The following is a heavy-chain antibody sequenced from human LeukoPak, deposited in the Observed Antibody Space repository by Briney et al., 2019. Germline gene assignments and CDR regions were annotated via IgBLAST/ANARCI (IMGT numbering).Heavy chain of an antibody. CDR1: GGSFSGYY. CDR3: ARNGWLVNPTPSAEYFQH. D-gene: IGHD6-19*01. CDR2: INHSGST. J-gene: IGHJ1*01. V-gene: IGHV4-34*01. Sequence: PSETLSLTCAVYGGSFSGYYWSWIRQPPGKGLEWIGEINHSGSTNYNPSLKSRVTISVDTSKNQFSLKLSSVTAADTAVYYCARNGWLVNPTPSAEYFQHWGQGTLVTVSS.